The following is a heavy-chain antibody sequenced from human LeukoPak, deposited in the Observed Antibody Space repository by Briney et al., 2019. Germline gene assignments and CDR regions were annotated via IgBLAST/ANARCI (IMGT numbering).Heavy chain of an antibody. J-gene: IGHJ4*02. D-gene: IGHD6-19*01. V-gene: IGHV3-15*01. CDR2: IKSKTDGGTT. CDR3: TTPYSSGWYSTDY. Sequence: GGSLRLSCAASGFTFSNAWMSWVRQAPGKGLEWVGRIKSKTDGGTTDYAAPVKGRFTISGDDSKNTLYLQMNSLKTEDTAVYYCTTPYSSGWYSTDYWGQGTLVTVSS. CDR1: GFTFSNAW.